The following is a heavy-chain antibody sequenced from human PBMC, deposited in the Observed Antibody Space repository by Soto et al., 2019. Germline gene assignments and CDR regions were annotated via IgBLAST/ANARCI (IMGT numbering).Heavy chain of an antibody. J-gene: IGHJ6*02. V-gene: IGHV4-31*03. Sequence: SETLSLTCTVSGGSIISGGYYWIWIRQHPGKGLEWIGYIYYSGSTYYNPSLKSRVTISVDTSKNQFSLKLSSVTAADTAVYYCARRRRGEVGATHYYYGMDVWGQGTTVTVSS. CDR2: IYYSGST. CDR1: GGSIISGGYY. D-gene: IGHD1-26*01. CDR3: ARRRRGEVGATHYYYGMDV.